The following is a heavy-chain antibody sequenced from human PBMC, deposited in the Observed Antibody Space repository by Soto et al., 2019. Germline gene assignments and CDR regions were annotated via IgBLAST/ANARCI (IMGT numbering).Heavy chain of an antibody. CDR1: GGTFSSYA. D-gene: IGHD5-18*01. CDR3: ASFSLGLPGPFDY. Sequence: ASVKVSCKASGGTFSSYAISWVRQAPGQGLEWMGWISAYNGNTNYAQKFQGRVTMTTDTSTSTAYMELRSLRSDDTAVYYCASFSLGLPGPFDYWGQGTLVTVSS. J-gene: IGHJ4*02. CDR2: ISAYNGNT. V-gene: IGHV1-18*01.